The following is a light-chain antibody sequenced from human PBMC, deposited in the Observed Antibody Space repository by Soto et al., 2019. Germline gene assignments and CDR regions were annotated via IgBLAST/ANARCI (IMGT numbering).Light chain of an antibody. Sequence: QSVLTQPPSASGTPGQRVTISCSGSSSNIGSNSVNWYQQLPGTAPKLLMYSSNQRPSGVPDRFSGSKSGTSASLAISGLQSEDEDDYYCAAWDDSLNGVVFGGGTKLTV. CDR3: AAWDDSLNGVV. V-gene: IGLV1-44*01. J-gene: IGLJ2*01. CDR1: SSNIGSNS. CDR2: SSN.